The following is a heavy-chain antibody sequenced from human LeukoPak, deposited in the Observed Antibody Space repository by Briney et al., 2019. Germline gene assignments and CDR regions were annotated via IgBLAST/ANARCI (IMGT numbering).Heavy chain of an antibody. Sequence: ASVKVSCKASGYTFTGYYMHWVRQAPGQGLEWMGWINPNSGGTNYAQKFQGRVTMTRDTSISTAYMELSRLRSDDTAVYYCARESLEVWDSSAFDYWGQGTLVTVSS. D-gene: IGHD3-22*01. V-gene: IGHV1-2*02. CDR1: GYTFTGYY. J-gene: IGHJ4*02. CDR3: ARESLEVWDSSAFDY. CDR2: INPNSGGT.